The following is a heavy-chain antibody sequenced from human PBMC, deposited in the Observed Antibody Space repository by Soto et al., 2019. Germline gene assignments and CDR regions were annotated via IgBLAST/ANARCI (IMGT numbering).Heavy chain of an antibody. CDR2: IYYSGGT. CDR1: GGSISSGGYY. J-gene: IGHJ1*01. V-gene: IGHV4-31*03. CDR3: ARMEVGPAVITDQYAY. Sequence: TLSLTCTVSGGSISSGGYYWSWIRQHPGKGLEWIGYIYYSGGTYYNPSLKSRVTISVDTSKNQFSLKLSSVTAADTAVYYCARMEVGPAVITDQYAYRGRGTLDLGSS. D-gene: IGHD2-2*01.